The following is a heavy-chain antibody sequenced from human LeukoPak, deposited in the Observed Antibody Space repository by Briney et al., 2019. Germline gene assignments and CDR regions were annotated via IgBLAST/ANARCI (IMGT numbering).Heavy chain of an antibody. CDR1: GFTFSSYW. V-gene: IGHV3-7*01. J-gene: IGHJ4*02. CDR2: IKQDGSEK. Sequence: GGSLRLSCVASGFTFSSYWMSWVRQAPGKGLEWVANIKQDGSEKYYVDSVKGRFTISRDNAKNSLYLQMNSLRAVDTAVYYCARARSGRITIFGVGFDYWGQGTLVTVSS. D-gene: IGHD3-3*01. CDR3: ARARSGRITIFGVGFDY.